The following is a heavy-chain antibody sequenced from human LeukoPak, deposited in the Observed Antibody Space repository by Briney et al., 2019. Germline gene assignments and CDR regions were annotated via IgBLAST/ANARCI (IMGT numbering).Heavy chain of an antibody. V-gene: IGHV3-21*01. CDR3: ARASAVAGTRHY. CDR1: GFTFSSYS. D-gene: IGHD6-19*01. Sequence: SGGSLRLSCAASGFTFSSYSMNWVRQAPGKGLEWVSSISSSSYRYYADSVKGRFTISRDNAKNSLYLQMNSLRAEDTAVYYCARASAVAGTRHYWGQGTLVTVSS. CDR2: ISSSSYR. J-gene: IGHJ4*02.